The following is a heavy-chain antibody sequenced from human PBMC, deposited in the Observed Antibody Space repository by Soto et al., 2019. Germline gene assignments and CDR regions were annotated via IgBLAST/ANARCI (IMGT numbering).Heavy chain of an antibody. J-gene: IGHJ4*02. CDR1: GFSLTTTRMG. CDR3: AHAGDFDLLSFDR. Sequence: QITLKESGPPLVRPAQTLTLTCAFSGFSLTTTRMGVAWCRQPPGKALEWLALIYWDDDKRYSPSLKNRLTVSKDTSTNRVVLTITNISPDDTGTYFCAHAGDFDLLSFDRWGPGTLVTVSS. CDR2: IYWDDDK. D-gene: IGHD2-15*01. V-gene: IGHV2-5*02.